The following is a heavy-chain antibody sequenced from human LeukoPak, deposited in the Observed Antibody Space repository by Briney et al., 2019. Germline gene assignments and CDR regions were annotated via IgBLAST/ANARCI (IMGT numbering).Heavy chain of an antibody. J-gene: IGHJ3*02. Sequence: GGSLRLSCAASGFTFDDYGMNWVRQAPGKGLEWVSSISCSSNYIYYADSVKGRFTISRDNAKNSLYLQMNSLRAEDTAVYYCARYYYETGNYYSDAFDIWGQRTMVTVSS. CDR2: ISCSSNYI. CDR1: GFTFDDYG. V-gene: IGHV3-21*01. D-gene: IGHD3-22*01. CDR3: ARYYYETGNYYSDAFDI.